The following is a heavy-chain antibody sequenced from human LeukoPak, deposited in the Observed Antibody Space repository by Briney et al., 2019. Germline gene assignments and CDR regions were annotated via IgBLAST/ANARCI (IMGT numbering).Heavy chain of an antibody. CDR3: ARLLWLGERWFDP. D-gene: IGHD3-10*01. Sequence: PSETLSLTCTVSGGSISSSSYYWGWIRQPPGKGLEWIGSIYYSGSTYYNPSLKSRVTISVDTSKNQFSLKLSSVTAADTAVYYCARLLWLGERWFDPWGQGTLVTVSS. CDR1: GGSISSSSYY. V-gene: IGHV4-39*07. CDR2: IYYSGST. J-gene: IGHJ5*02.